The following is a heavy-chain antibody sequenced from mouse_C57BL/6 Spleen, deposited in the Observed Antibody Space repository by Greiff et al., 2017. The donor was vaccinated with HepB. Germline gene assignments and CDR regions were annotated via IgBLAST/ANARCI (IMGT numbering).Heavy chain of an antibody. V-gene: IGHV3-6*01. CDR3: AREGPYYYGSSSYAMDY. CDR2: ISYDGSK. J-gene: IGHJ4*01. CDR1: GYSITSGYY. Sequence: EVKVEESGPGLVKPSQSLSLTCSVTGYSITSGYYWNWIRQFPGNKLEWMGYISYDGSKKYKPSFKNRISITRDTSKNQFFLKLNSVTTEDTATYYCAREGPYYYGSSSYAMDYWGQGTSVTVSS. D-gene: IGHD1-1*01.